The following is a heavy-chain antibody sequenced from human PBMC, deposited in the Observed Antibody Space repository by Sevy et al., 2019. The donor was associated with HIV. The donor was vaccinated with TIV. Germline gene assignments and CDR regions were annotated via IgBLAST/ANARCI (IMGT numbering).Heavy chain of an antibody. Sequence: GGSLRLSCAASGFTFNSYAMSWVRQSPGKGLEWVSSISDTGKTTYYADSVKGRFTISRDNSKNTLHLQMNNLTAEDIAIYFCAKNGAPFFCEFDYWGQGTMVTVSS. CDR2: ISDTGKTT. CDR1: GFTFNSYA. J-gene: IGHJ4*02. D-gene: IGHD2-8*01. V-gene: IGHV3-23*01. CDR3: AKNGAPFFCEFDY.